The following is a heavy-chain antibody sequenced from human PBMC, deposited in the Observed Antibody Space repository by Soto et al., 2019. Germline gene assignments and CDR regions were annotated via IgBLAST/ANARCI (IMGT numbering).Heavy chain of an antibody. CDR1: GYSFTSYW. CDR3: ARYRVRYVRGVIIESYYYGMDV. Sequence: GESLKISCKGSGYSFTSYWIGWVRQMPGKGLEWMGIIYPGDSDTRYSPAFQGQVTISAYKSISTAYLQWSSLKASYTAMYYCARYRVRYVRGVIIESYYYGMDVWGQGTPVTVSS. J-gene: IGHJ6*02. V-gene: IGHV5-51*01. D-gene: IGHD3-10*01. CDR2: IYPGDSDT.